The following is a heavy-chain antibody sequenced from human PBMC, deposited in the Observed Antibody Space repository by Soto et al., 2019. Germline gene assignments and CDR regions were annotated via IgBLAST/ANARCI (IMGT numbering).Heavy chain of an antibody. Sequence: QLQLQESGPGLVKPSETLSLTCTVSGGSISSSSYYWGWIRQPPGKGLEWIGSIYYSGSTYYNPSLKSRVTISVDRSKNQFSLKLSSVTAADTSVYYFARHGRGVAVAGWGYWGQGTLVTVSS. J-gene: IGHJ4*02. CDR1: GGSISSSSYY. V-gene: IGHV4-39*01. CDR2: IYYSGST. D-gene: IGHD6-19*01. CDR3: ARHGRGVAVAGWGY.